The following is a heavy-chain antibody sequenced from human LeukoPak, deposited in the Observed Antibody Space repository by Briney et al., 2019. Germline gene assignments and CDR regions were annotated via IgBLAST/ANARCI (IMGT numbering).Heavy chain of an antibody. CDR1: GFSFSSYW. CDR3: ARDSSSWYYDY. CDR2: IKSDGSST. J-gene: IGHJ4*02. Sequence: GGSLRLSCAASGFSFSSYWMHWVRQAPGKGLVWVSCIKSDGSSTTYADSVKGRFTISRDNAKNTLHLQMNSLRAEDTAVYYCARDSSSWYYDYWGQGTLVTVSS. V-gene: IGHV3-74*03. D-gene: IGHD6-13*01.